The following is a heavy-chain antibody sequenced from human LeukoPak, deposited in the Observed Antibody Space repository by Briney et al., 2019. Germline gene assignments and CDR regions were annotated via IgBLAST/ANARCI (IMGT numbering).Heavy chain of an antibody. J-gene: IGHJ4*02. CDR2: ISSSGSTI. Sequence: QAGGSLRLSCAASGFTFSTYEMNWVRQAPGKGLEWVSYISSSGSTIYYADSVRGRFTISRDNAKNSLYLQMNSLRAEDTAVYYCARDRGYFDNWGQGTLVTVSS. CDR1: GFTFSTYE. V-gene: IGHV3-48*03. CDR3: ARDRGYFDN.